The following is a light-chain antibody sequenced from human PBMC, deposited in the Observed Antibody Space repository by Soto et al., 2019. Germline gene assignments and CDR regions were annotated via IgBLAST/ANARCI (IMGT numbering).Light chain of an antibody. CDR1: QSVSSSY. CDR2: GAS. J-gene: IGKJ1*01. Sequence: EIVLTQSPGTLSLSPGERATLSCRASQSVSSSYLTWYQQKLGQAPRLLIYGASSRATGIPDRFSGSGSGTDFTLTISRLEPKDFAVYYCQQYGSSPPWTFGQGTKVEIK. V-gene: IGKV3-20*01. CDR3: QQYGSSPPWT.